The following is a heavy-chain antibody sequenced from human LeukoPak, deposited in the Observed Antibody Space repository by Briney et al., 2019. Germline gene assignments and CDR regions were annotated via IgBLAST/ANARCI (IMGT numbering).Heavy chain of an antibody. D-gene: IGHD3-10*01. CDR3: AKHYGSGTYYNYFTY. Sequence: SGGSLRLSCAASGFTFSSYALSWVRQAPGRGLEWVSAISGSGGSTYYADFVKGRFTISRDNSKNTLFLQMSSLRAEDTATYYCAKHYGSGTYYNYFTYCGQGTLVSVSS. J-gene: IGHJ4*02. V-gene: IGHV3-23*01. CDR1: GFTFSSYA. CDR2: ISGSGGST.